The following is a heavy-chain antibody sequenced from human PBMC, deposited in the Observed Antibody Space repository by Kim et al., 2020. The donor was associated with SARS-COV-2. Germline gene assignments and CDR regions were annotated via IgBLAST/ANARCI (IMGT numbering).Heavy chain of an antibody. J-gene: IGHJ4*02. CDR3: ARGGGGSWATTAMDY. V-gene: IGHV3-72*01. CDR2: TRNKINGYTT. Sequence: GGSLRLSCAASGFTFSDHYMDWVRQAPGKGLEWVGRTRNKINGYTTEYAASVKGRFTVSRDDSQNSVYLQMDSLKTEDTAVYYCARGGGGSWATTAMDYLGQGTLVTVSS. D-gene: IGHD6-13*01. CDR1: GFTFSDHY.